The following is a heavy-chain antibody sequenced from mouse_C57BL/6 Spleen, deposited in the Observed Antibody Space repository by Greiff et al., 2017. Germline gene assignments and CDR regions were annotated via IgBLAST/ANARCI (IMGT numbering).Heavy chain of an antibody. D-gene: IGHD3-2*02. CDR1: GFTFTDYY. CDR3: ARYNADSSGYYYYAMDY. J-gene: IGHJ4*01. CDR2: IRNKANGYTT. Sequence: EVQLVESGGGLVQPGGSLSLSCAASGFTFTDYYMSWVRQPPGKALEWLGFIRNKANGYTTEYSASVKGRFTISRDNSQSILYLQMNALRAEDSATYYGARYNADSSGYYYYAMDYWGQGTSVTVAS. V-gene: IGHV7-3*01.